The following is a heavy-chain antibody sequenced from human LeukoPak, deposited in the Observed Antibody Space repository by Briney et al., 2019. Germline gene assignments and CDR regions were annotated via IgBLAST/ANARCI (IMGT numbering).Heavy chain of an antibody. CDR3: ARDGELSEYSSSYDY. CDR2: INPSGGST. J-gene: IGHJ4*02. CDR1: GYTFTSYY. D-gene: IGHD6-6*01. Sequence: ASVKVSCKASGYTFTSYYTHWVRQAPGQGLEWMGIINPSGGSTSYAQKFQGRVTMTRGTSTSTVYMELSSLRSEDTAVYYCARDGELSEYSSSYDYWGQGTLVTVSS. V-gene: IGHV1-46*01.